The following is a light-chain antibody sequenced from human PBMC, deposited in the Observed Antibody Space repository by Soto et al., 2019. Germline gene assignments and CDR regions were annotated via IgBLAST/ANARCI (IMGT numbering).Light chain of an antibody. V-gene: IGKV3-20*01. CDR1: QTVRNNY. Sequence: EIVLTQSPARLSLSQGERATLSCRASQTVRNNYLAWYQQKPGQAPRLLIYDASSRATGIPDRFSGGGSGTDFTLTISRLEPEDFAVYYCQQFSSYPLTFGGGTKVDIK. CDR2: DAS. J-gene: IGKJ4*01. CDR3: QQFSSYPLT.